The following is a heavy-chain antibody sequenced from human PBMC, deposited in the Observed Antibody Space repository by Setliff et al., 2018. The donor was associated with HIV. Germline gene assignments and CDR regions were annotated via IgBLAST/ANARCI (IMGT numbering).Heavy chain of an antibody. V-gene: IGHV4-31*03. Sequence: SETLSLTCTVSGGSISSGGYYWSRIRQHPGKGLEWIGYIYYSGSTYYNPSLKSRVTISVDTSKNQFALKLSSVTAADTAVYYCARGRGPTYYYDSSGSRGAFDIWGQGTMVTVS. D-gene: IGHD3-22*01. CDR2: IYYSGST. J-gene: IGHJ3*02. CDR1: GGSISSGGYY. CDR3: ARGRGPTYYYDSSGSRGAFDI.